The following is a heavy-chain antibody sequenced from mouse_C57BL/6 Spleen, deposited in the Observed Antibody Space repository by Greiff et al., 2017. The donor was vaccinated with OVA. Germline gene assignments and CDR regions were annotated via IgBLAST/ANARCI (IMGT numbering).Heavy chain of an antibody. CDR3: ARGGLLGVTDFDY. CDR2: IYPGSGST. CDR1: GYTFTSYW. J-gene: IGHJ2*01. Sequence: QVQLQQSGAELVRPGASVTLSCKASGYTFTSYWITWVKQRPGQGLEWIGDIYPGSGSTNYNEKFKSKATLTVDTSSSTAYMQLSSLTSEDSAVYYCARGGLLGVTDFDYWGQGTTLTVSS. V-gene: IGHV1-55*01. D-gene: IGHD2-3*01.